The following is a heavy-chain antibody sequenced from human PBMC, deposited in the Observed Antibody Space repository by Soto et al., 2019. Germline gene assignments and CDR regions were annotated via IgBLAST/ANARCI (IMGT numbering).Heavy chain of an antibody. J-gene: IGHJ4*02. V-gene: IGHV4-61*01. Sequence: PSETLSLTCTVSGGSFKSGSYSWSWIRQPPGKGLEWIGYVYHTGGTSYNPPLKSRVSISMDTSKNQFSLNLDSVTAADTAVYFCARDFAYFDSWGQGTLVTVSS. CDR3: ARDFAYFDS. CDR1: GGSFKSGSYS. CDR2: VYHTGGT. D-gene: IGHD3-3*01.